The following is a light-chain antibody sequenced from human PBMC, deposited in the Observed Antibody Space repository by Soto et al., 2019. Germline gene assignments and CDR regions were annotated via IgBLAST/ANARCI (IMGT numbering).Light chain of an antibody. V-gene: IGKV1-5*01. Sequence: GDRLTITCRASQTTNTWLAWYQQKPGAAPKLLSYDASSFEGGVPSRSSARGSGTEFTLTISSLQPDVLATDYCKQYLIHPNTFGQGNQVDIK. CDR3: KQYLIHPNT. CDR1: QTTNTW. CDR2: DAS. J-gene: IGKJ2*01.